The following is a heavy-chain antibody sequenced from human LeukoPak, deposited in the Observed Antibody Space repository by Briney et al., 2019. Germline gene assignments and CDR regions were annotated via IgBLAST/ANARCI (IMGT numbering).Heavy chain of an antibody. J-gene: IGHJ6*02. CDR1: GFSFDNFA. V-gene: IGHV3-23*01. Sequence: PGGSLRLSCVASGFSFDNFAMTWVRQAPGKGLEWVSTICDNIHYADSVRDRFTISRDNSRKTVFLQMNSLTPEDAATYYCTKDSQGFYGGFWYGTYGMDVWGQGTTVTVSS. D-gene: IGHD3-16*01. CDR3: TKDSQGFYGGFWYGTYGMDV. CDR2: ICDNI.